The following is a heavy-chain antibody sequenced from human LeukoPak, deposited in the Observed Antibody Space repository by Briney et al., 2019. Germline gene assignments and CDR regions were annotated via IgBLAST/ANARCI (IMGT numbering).Heavy chain of an antibody. V-gene: IGHV4-39*01. CDR1: GASISSSSYY. CDR2: IYYSGST. D-gene: IGHD1-26*01. Sequence: KASETLSLTCTVSGASISSSSYYWGWIRQPPGKGLEWIGSIYYSGSTYYNPSLKSRVTISVDTSKNQFSLKLSSVTAADTAVYYCARQPSGSPPGGYYYYYMDVWGKGTTVTVSS. J-gene: IGHJ6*03. CDR3: ARQPSGSPPGGYYYYYMDV.